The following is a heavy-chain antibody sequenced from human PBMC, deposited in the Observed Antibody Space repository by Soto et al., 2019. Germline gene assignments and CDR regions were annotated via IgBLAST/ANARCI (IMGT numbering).Heavy chain of an antibody. J-gene: IGHJ4*02. CDR3: AKAAFDFWTTADRQGVHFDS. CDR1: GLTSKTLVAYE. D-gene: IGHD3-3*01. CDR2: ISHDGNNK. V-gene: IGHV3-30*18. Sequence: PGGSMRLSSAARGLTSKTLVAYEMHWDRQAPGKGLEWVAVISHDGNNKYYSESLKGRLTISRDNSKKTLYLEMSSLRVEDTAVYFCAKAAFDFWTTADRQGVHFDSWCQGPLVTVSS.